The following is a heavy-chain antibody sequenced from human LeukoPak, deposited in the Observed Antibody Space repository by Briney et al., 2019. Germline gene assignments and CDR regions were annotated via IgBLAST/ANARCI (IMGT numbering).Heavy chain of an antibody. CDR3: ARGPKRITIFGVVNHNWFDP. CDR1: GGSISSYY. Sequence: PSETLSLTCTASGGSISSYYWSWIRQPAGKGLEWVGRIYTSGSTNYNPSLKSRVTISVDTSKNQFSLKLSSVTAADTAVYYCARGPKRITIFGVVNHNWFDPWGQGTLVTVSS. V-gene: IGHV4-4*07. J-gene: IGHJ5*02. D-gene: IGHD3-3*01. CDR2: IYTSGST.